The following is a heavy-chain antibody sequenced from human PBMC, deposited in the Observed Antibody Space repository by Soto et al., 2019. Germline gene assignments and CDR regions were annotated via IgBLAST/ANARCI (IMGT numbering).Heavy chain of an antibody. J-gene: IGHJ6*02. CDR3: ARDVLVVVAATKTGLYYYYGMDV. D-gene: IGHD2-15*01. Sequence: SQTLSLTCAISGDGVSSNSAAWNWIRQSPSRGLEWLGRTYYRSKWYNDYEVSVKSRITINPDTSKNQFSLQLNSVTPEDTAVYYCARDVLVVVAATKTGLYYYYGMDVWGQGTTVTVSS. CDR1: GDGVSSNSAA. V-gene: IGHV6-1*01. CDR2: TYYRSKWYN.